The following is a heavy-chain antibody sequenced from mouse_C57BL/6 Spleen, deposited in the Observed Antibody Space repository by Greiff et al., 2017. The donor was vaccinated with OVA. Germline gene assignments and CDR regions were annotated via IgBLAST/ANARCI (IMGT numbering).Heavy chain of an antibody. CDR1: GYTFTSYW. D-gene: IGHD1-1*01. CDR3: ARWDTTVVAFDY. V-gene: IGHV1-72*01. Sequence: QVQLQQSGAELVKPGASVKLSCKASGYTFTSYWMHWVKQRPGRGLEWIGRIDPNSGGTKYNEKFKSKATLTVDEPSSTAYMQLSSLTYEDSAVYYCARWDTTVVAFDYWGQGTTLTVSS. CDR2: IDPNSGGT. J-gene: IGHJ2*01.